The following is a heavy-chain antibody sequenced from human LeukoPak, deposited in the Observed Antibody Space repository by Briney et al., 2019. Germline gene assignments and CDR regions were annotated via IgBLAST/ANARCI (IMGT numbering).Heavy chain of an antibody. V-gene: IGHV6-1*01. D-gene: IGHD2-15*01. Sequence: SQTLSLTCAISGDSVSSNSAAWTWIRQSPSRGLEWLGRTYYRSKWYNDYAVSVKSRITINPDTSKNQFSLQLNSVTPEDTAVYYCARGLVCSGGSCYPIYGMDVWGQGTTVTVSS. J-gene: IGHJ6*02. CDR3: ARGLVCSGGSCYPIYGMDV. CDR2: TYYRSKWYN. CDR1: GDSVSSNSAA.